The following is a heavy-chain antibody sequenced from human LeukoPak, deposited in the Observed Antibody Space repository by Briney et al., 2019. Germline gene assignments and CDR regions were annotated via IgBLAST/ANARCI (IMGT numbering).Heavy chain of an antibody. CDR3: AKGLTGYCTNGVCVPLDY. CDR2: IGNNGGGI. Sequence: GGSLRLSCAASGFTFSTYTMYWVRHPPGKRLEWVSIIGNNGGGIHYADSVRGRFTISRDNSKNALYLQMNSLRAEDTAVYYCAKGLTGYCTNGVCVPLDYWGQGTLVTVSS. V-gene: IGHV3-23*01. J-gene: IGHJ4*02. CDR1: GFTFSTYT. D-gene: IGHD2-8*01.